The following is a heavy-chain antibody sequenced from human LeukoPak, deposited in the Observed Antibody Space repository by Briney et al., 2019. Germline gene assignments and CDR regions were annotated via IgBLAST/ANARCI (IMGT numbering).Heavy chain of an antibody. CDR3: ATVNYYYDSSGYHDY. D-gene: IGHD3-22*01. CDR2: FDPEDGET. J-gene: IGHJ4*02. Sequence: GASVKVSCKVSGDTLTELSMHWVRQAPGKGLEWMGGFDPEDGETIYAQKFQGRVTMTEDTSTDTAYMELSSLRSEDTAVYYCATVNYYYDSSGYHDYWGQGTLVTVSS. V-gene: IGHV1-24*01. CDR1: GDTLTELS.